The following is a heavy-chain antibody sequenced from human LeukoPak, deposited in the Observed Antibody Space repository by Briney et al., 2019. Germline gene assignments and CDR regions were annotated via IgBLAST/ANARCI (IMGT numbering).Heavy chain of an antibody. CDR3: ASGLDYGDYGARFFDY. CDR2: IYYSGST. Sequence: SETLSLTCTVSGDSISSGGYYWSWIRQHPGKGLEWIGYIYYSGSTYYNPSLKSRVTISVDTSKNQFSLKLSSVTAADTAVYYCASGLDYGDYGARFFDYWGQGTLVTVSS. J-gene: IGHJ4*02. V-gene: IGHV4-31*03. CDR1: GDSISSGGYY. D-gene: IGHD4-17*01.